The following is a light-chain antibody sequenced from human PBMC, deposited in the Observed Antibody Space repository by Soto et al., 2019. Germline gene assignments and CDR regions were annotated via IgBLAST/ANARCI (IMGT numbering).Light chain of an antibody. V-gene: IGKV3-11*01. J-gene: IGKJ4*01. CDR2: DAS. CDR3: QQRVDWLT. Sequence: EIQLTQSPATLSFSPGERATLSCRASQSVSIYLAWYQQKPGQAPRLLIYDASNRATGIPARFSGSGSGTDFTLTISSLEPEDFAVYYCQQRVDWLTFGGGTKVDIK. CDR1: QSVSIY.